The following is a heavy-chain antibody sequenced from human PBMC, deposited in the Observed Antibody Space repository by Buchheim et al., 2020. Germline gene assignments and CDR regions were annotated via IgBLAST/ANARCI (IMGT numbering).Heavy chain of an antibody. CDR3: ARDYYDFWSGYTYYGMDV. CDR2: IKQDGSEK. D-gene: IGHD3-3*01. CDR1: GFTFSSYW. Sequence: EVQLVESGGGLVQPGGSLRLSCAASGFTFSSYWMSWVRQAPGKGLEWVANIKQDGSEKYYVDSVKGRFTISRANAKNSLYLQMNSLRAEDTAVYYCARDYYDFWSGYTYYGMDVWGQGTT. J-gene: IGHJ6*02. V-gene: IGHV3-7*01.